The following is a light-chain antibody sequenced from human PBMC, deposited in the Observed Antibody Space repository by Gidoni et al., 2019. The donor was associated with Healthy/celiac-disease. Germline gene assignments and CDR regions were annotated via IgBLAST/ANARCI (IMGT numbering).Light chain of an antibody. J-gene: IGKJ2*01. Sequence: EIALTQSPATLSVSPGERATLSCRASQSVSSYLAWYQQKPGQAPRLLIYDASNRATGIPARFSGSGSGTDFTLTISSLEPEDFAVYYCQQRSNWRDTFGQGTKLEIK. CDR3: QQRSNWRDT. V-gene: IGKV3-11*01. CDR2: DAS. CDR1: QSVSSY.